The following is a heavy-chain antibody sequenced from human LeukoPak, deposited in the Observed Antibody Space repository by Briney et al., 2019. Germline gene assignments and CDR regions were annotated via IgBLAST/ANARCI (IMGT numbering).Heavy chain of an antibody. Sequence: ASVTVSCKASGYTFTGYYMHRVRQAPGQGLEWMGWINPNSGGTNYAQKFQGRVTMTRDTSISTAYMELSRLTSDDTAVYFCARGGIVVVPAAHRRNWFDPWGQGTLVTVSS. J-gene: IGHJ5*02. D-gene: IGHD2-2*01. V-gene: IGHV1-2*02. CDR1: GYTFTGYY. CDR2: INPNSGGT. CDR3: ARGGIVVVPAAHRRNWFDP.